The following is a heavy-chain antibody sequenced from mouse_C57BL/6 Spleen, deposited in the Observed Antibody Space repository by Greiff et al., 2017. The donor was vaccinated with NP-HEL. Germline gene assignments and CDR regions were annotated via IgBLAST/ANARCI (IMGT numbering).Heavy chain of an antibody. Sequence: QVQLKQSGAELVKPGASVKMSCKASGYTFTSYWITWVKQRPGQGLEWIGDIYPGSGSTNYNEKFKSKATLTVDTSSSTAYMQLSSLTSEDSAVYYCARLYYYGSSYDYAMDYWGQGTSVTVSS. CDR3: ARLYYYGSSYDYAMDY. D-gene: IGHD1-1*01. V-gene: IGHV1-55*01. CDR2: IYPGSGST. J-gene: IGHJ4*01. CDR1: GYTFTSYW.